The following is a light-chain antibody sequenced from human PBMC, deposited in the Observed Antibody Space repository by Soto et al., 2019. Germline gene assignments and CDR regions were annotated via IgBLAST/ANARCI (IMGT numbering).Light chain of an antibody. J-gene: IGKJ4*01. CDR1: QSVSSY. Sequence: EIVLTQSPATLSLSPGERATLSCRASQSVSSYLAWYQQKPGQAPRLLIYDASNRATGIPARFSGSGSGTDFTLTISSLEPEDFAVYYCQQRELTFGGETKVEIK. V-gene: IGKV3-11*01. CDR3: QQRELT. CDR2: DAS.